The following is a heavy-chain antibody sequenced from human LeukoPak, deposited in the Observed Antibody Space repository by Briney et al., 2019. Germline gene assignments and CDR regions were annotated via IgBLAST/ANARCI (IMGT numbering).Heavy chain of an antibody. V-gene: IGHV1-24*01. D-gene: IGHD3-10*01. CDR3: ALLGESREWFDP. Sequence: ASVKVSCKVSGYTLTELSMHWVRQAPGKGLEWMGGFDPEDGDTIYAQKFQGRVTMTEDTSTDTAYMELSSLRSEDTAVYYCALLGESREWFDPWGQGTLVTVSS. J-gene: IGHJ5*02. CDR1: GYTLTELS. CDR2: FDPEDGDT.